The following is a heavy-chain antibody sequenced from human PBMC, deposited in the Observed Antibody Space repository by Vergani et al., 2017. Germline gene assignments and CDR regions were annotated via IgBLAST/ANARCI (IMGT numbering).Heavy chain of an antibody. J-gene: IGHJ6*02. CDR1: GFTFSSYS. CDR2: ISSSSSTI. D-gene: IGHD3-10*01. V-gene: IGHV3-48*04. CDR3: ARTHYYGSGSYYGYYYYGMDV. Sequence: EVQLVESGGGLVQPGGSLRLSCAASGFTFSSYSMNWVRPAPGKGLEWVSYISSSSSTIYYADSVKGRFTISRDNAKNSLYLQMNSLRAEDTAVYYCARTHYYGSGSYYGYYYYGMDVWGQGTTVTVSS.